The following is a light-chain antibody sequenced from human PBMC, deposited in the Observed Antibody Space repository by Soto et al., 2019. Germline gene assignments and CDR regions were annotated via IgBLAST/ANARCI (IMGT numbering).Light chain of an antibody. CDR2: DAS. CDR1: QNVRSN. CDR3: QQYDNWPLS. J-gene: IGKJ4*01. V-gene: IGKV3-15*01. Sequence: EIVMTQSPATLSVSPGERATLSCRASQNVRSNLAGYHQKPGQAPRLLLSDASTRATGIPARFSGSGSGTEFTLTITSLQSEDFAVYYCQQYDNWPLSFGGGTRVDIK.